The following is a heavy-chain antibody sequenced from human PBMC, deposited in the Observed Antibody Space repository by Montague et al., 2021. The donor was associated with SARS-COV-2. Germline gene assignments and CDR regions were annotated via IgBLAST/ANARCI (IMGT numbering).Heavy chain of an antibody. CDR3: ARGMIRGVTTPFDY. Sequence: SETLSLTCSVSSGSIISSGYYWGWIRQPPGKELEWIGNIYYSGTTYYNPSLRSRGTISVDTSKNHLSLRLSSVTAAGTAVYFCARGMIRGVTTPFDYWGQGSQVTVSS. V-gene: IGHV4-39*02. J-gene: IGHJ4*02. D-gene: IGHD3-10*01. CDR2: IYYSGTT. CDR1: SGSIISSGYY.